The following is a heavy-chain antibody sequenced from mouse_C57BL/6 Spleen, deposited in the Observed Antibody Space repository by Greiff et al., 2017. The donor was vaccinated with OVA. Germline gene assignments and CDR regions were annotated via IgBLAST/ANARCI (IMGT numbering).Heavy chain of an antibody. CDR2: INYDGSST. J-gene: IGHJ1*03. CDR3: ARDPLYYGSSHWYFDV. Sequence: EVMLVESEGGLVQPGSSMKLSCTASGFTFSDYYMAWVRQVPEKGLEWVANINYDGSSTYYLDSLKSRFIISRDNAKNILYLQMSSLKSEDTATYYCARDPLYYGSSHWYFDVWGTGTTVTVSS. D-gene: IGHD1-1*01. CDR1: GFTFSDYY. V-gene: IGHV5-16*01.